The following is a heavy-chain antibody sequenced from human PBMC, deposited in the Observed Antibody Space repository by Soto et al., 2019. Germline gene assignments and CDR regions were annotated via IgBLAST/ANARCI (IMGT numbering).Heavy chain of an antibody. CDR2: INHSGST. V-gene: IGHV4-34*01. CDR1: GGSFSGYY. J-gene: IGHJ4*02. CDR3: ARVIAAAGNRPLDY. Sequence: SETLSLTCAVYGGSFSGYYWSWIRQPPGKGLEWIGEINHSGSTNYNPSLKSRVTISVDTSKNQFSLKLSSVTAADTAVYYCARVIAAAGNRPLDYWGQGTLVTVSS. D-gene: IGHD6-13*01.